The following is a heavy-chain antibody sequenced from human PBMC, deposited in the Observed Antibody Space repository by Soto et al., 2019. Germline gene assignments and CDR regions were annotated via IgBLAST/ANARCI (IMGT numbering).Heavy chain of an antibody. V-gene: IGHV3-48*02. CDR2: ISRSTSSTI. D-gene: IGHD5-18*01. J-gene: IGHJ6*02. CDR1: GFNISSYC. Sequence: GGSLRLSCAATGFNISSYCMNWVRQPPGQGLELISYISRSTSSTIYYADSVKGRFTISRDDAKNSLYLQMSSLRDDATAVYYCARDRLGYSYGNSMDVWGQGTTVTVSS. CDR3: ARDRLGYSYGNSMDV.